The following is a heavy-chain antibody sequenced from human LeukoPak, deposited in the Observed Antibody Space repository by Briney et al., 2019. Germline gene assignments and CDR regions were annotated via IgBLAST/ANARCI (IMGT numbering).Heavy chain of an antibody. V-gene: IGHV4-39*01. CDR2: FYYTGTF. J-gene: IGHJ2*01. CDR3: ARQGVVPNKAGWYFEL. D-gene: IGHD3-10*01. Sequence: SETLSLTCIVSGGSMSSTDHFWGWIRQPPGKGLEWIGSFYYTGTFFYSPSLERRGTISIDTSKNQFSLKIRSVTAADTAVYYCARQGVVPNKAGWYFELWGRGALVTVSS. CDR1: GGSMSSTDHF.